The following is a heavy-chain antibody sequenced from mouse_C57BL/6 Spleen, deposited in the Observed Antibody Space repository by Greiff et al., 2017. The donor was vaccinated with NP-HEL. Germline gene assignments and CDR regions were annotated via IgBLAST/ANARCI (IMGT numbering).Heavy chain of an antibody. Sequence: VQLQQSGAELVRPGTSVKVSCKASGYAFTNYLIEWVKQRPGQGLEWIGVINPGSGGTNYNEKVKGKATLTADKSSSTAYMQLSSLTSDESAVYYCARGATVVADYWYFDVWGTGTTVTVAS. D-gene: IGHD1-1*01. CDR1: GYAFTNYL. V-gene: IGHV1-54*01. CDR3: ARGATVVADYWYFDV. CDR2: INPGSGGT. J-gene: IGHJ1*03.